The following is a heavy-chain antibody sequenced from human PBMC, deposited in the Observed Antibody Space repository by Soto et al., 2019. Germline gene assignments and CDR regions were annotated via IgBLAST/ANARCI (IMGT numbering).Heavy chain of an antibody. V-gene: IGHV4-39*01. CDR3: ARRSGAVAGGVDY. CDR1: GGSISSSSYY. CDR2: IYYSGST. Sequence: SETLSLTCTVSGGSISSSSYYWGWIRQPPGKGLEWIGSIYYSGSTYYNPSLKSRVTISVDTSKNQFSLKLSSVTAADTAVYYCARRSGAVAGGVDYWGQGTLVTISS. J-gene: IGHJ4*02. D-gene: IGHD6-19*01.